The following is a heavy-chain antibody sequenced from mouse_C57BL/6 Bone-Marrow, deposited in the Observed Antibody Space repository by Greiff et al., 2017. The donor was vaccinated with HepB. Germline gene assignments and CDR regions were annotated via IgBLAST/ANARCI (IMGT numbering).Heavy chain of an antibody. CDR1: GFTFSSYA. Sequence: EVKLVESGGGLVKPGGSLKLSCAASGFTFSSYAMSWVRQTPEKRLEWVATISDGGRYTYYPDNVKGRFTISRDNAKYNLYLQMSHLKSEDTAMYYCARDSVYYGSSYWYFDVWGTGTTGTVSS. CDR2: ISDGGRYT. J-gene: IGHJ1*03. D-gene: IGHD1-1*01. CDR3: ARDSVYYGSSYWYFDV. V-gene: IGHV5-4*01.